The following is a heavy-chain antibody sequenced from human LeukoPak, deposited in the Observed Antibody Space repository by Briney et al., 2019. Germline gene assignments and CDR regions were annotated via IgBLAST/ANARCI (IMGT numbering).Heavy chain of an antibody. CDR3: ARDRGCSSGNCYMVGNYYYYYMDV. CDR1: GGSFSSGDYS. D-gene: IGHD2-15*01. CDR2: IHSTGTT. J-gene: IGHJ6*03. V-gene: IGHV4-61*02. Sequence: SETLSLTCTVSGGSFSSGDYSWNWVRQPAGKGLEWIGRIHSTGTTNFNPSLRSRVTVSLDTSNNQFSLNLRSVTATDTAVYYCARDRGCSSGNCYMVGNYYYYYMDVWGKGTTVTVSS.